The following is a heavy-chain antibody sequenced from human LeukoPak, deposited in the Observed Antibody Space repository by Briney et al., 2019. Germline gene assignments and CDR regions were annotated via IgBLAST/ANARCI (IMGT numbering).Heavy chain of an antibody. V-gene: IGHV4-61*02. CDR1: GGTLSSGSYY. D-gene: IGHD3-16*02. Sequence: SETLSLTCTVSGGTLSSGSYYWNWIRQPAGKGLEWIGRIYTSGSTSYNPSLKSRVTISVDTSKNQFSLKLNSVTAADTAVYYCAREGPRREFGKLIVGFRGWLDPWGQGILVTVSS. J-gene: IGHJ5*02. CDR3: AREGPRREFGKLIVGFRGWLDP. CDR2: IYTSGST.